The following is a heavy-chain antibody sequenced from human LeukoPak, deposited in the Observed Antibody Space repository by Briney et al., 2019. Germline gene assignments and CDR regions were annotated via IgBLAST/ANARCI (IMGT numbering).Heavy chain of an antibody. J-gene: IGHJ4*02. CDR3: ARTPLSPYDSSGYGDY. D-gene: IGHD3-22*01. CDR2: ISSSGSTI. Sequence: GGSLRLSCAASGFTFSSYEMDWVRQAPGKGLEWVSYISSSGSTIYYADSVKGRFTISRDNAKNSLYLQMNSLRAEDTAAYYCARTPLSPYDSSGYGDYWGQGTLVTVSS. CDR1: GFTFSSYE. V-gene: IGHV3-48*03.